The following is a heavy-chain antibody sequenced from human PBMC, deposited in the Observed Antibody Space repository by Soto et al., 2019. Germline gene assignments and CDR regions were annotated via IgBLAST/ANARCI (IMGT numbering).Heavy chain of an antibody. Sequence: GGSLRLSCAASGFTFSSYGMHWVRQAPGKGLEWVAVIWYDGSNKYYADSVKGRFTIARDNSNNTLYLQRNSLRAEDTAVYYCARDYDYVWGSYRYYYYGMDVWGQGTTVTVSS. J-gene: IGHJ6*02. CDR2: IWYDGSNK. V-gene: IGHV3-33*01. D-gene: IGHD3-16*02. CDR3: ARDYDYVWGSYRYYYYGMDV. CDR1: GFTFSSYG.